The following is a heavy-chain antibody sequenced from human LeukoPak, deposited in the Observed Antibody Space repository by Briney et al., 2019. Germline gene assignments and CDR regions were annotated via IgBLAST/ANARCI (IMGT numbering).Heavy chain of an antibody. Sequence: GGSLRLSCAASGFTLSSYSMNWVRQAPGKGLEWVSSISSSSSYIYYADSVKGRFTISRDNAKNSLYLQMNSLRAEDTAVYYCARDGGAIDYYDSSGSWFDPWGQGTLVTVSS. CDR1: GFTLSSYS. CDR3: ARDGGAIDYYDSSGSWFDP. CDR2: ISSSSSYI. J-gene: IGHJ5*02. D-gene: IGHD3-22*01. V-gene: IGHV3-21*01.